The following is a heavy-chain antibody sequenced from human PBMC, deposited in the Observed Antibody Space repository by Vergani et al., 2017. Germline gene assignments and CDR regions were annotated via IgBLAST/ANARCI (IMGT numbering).Heavy chain of an antibody. D-gene: IGHD3-10*01. CDR2: INWNSGNI. V-gene: IGHV3-9*01. CDR1: GFNFDDYA. Sequence: EVQLVESGGGLVRLGRSLRLSCSASGFNFDDYAMPWVRQAPGKGLEWVSGINWNSGNIAYADSVKGRFIISRDSAKKSLYLQLSSLRVQDTALYYCAKDRGHGETFMSYYYGLDVWGQGTTVTVSS. J-gene: IGHJ6*02. CDR3: AKDRGHGETFMSYYYGLDV.